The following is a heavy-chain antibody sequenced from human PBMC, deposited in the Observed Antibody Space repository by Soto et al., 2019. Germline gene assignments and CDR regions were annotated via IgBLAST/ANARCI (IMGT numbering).Heavy chain of an antibody. CDR3: ARGFYSGYDYNPYMDV. CDR1: GYTFTSYG. V-gene: IGHV1-18*01. J-gene: IGHJ6*03. Sequence: ASVKVSCKASGYTFTSYGTSWVRQAPGQGLEWMGWISAYNGNTNYAQKLQGRVTMTTDTSTSTAYMELRSLRSDDTAVYYCARGFYSGYDYNPYMDVWGKGTTVTVSS. D-gene: IGHD5-12*01. CDR2: ISAYNGNT.